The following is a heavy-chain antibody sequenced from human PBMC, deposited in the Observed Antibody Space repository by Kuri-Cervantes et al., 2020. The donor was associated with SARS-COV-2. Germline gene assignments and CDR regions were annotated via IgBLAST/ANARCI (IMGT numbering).Heavy chain of an antibody. CDR3: ARDGVYGVYYDFWSGYSQGVAFDY. J-gene: IGHJ4*02. CDR1: GYTFTSYY. CDR2: INPSGGST. D-gene: IGHD3-3*01. Sequence: ASVKVSCKASGYTFTSYYMHWVRQAPGQGLEWMGIINPSGGSTSYAQKFQGRVTMTRDTSTSTVYMELSSLRSGDTAVYYCARDGVYGVYYDFWSGYSQGVAFDYWGQGTLVTVSS. V-gene: IGHV1-46*01.